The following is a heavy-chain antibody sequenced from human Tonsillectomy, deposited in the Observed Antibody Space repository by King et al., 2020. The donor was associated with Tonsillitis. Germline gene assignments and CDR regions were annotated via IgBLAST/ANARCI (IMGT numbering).Heavy chain of an antibody. D-gene: IGHD6-13*01. V-gene: IGHV4-30-2*01. CDR2: IYHSGST. J-gene: IGHJ4*02. Sequence: QLQESGSRLVKPSQTLSHTCAVSGGSISSGDYSWSWIRQPPGKGLEWIGFIYHSGSTYYKPSLKSRVTISVDRSKNQFSLKLRSVTAADRAVYYCARADSSSWYSKPFDDWGQGTLVTVSS. CDR3: ARADSSSWYSKPFDD. CDR1: GGSISSGDYS.